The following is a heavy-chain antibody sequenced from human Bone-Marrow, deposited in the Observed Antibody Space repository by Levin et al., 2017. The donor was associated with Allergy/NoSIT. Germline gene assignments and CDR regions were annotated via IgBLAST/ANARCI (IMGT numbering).Heavy chain of an antibody. J-gene: IGHJ4*02. CDR1: GYTFPSYG. D-gene: IGHD6-6*01. Sequence: GASVKVSCKTSGYTFPSYGINWVRQAPGQGLEWMGWISGYNGNTNYAQKFQGRVTMTTDTSTSTVYMELRSLRSDDTAVYYCAGDYKYSSSAGLGYWGQGTLVTVSS. CDR2: ISGYNGNT. V-gene: IGHV1-18*01. CDR3: AGDYKYSSSAGLGY.